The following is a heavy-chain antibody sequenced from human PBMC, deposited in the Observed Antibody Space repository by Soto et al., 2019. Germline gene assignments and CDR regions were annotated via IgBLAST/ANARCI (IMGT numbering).Heavy chain of an antibody. D-gene: IGHD6-19*01. V-gene: IGHV1-18*01. J-gene: IGHJ6*03. CDR2: SSAYNGNT. Sequence: QDQLVQSGVEVKKPGASVKVSCKASGYSFTNYGITWVRQAPGQGFEWMGWSSAYNGNTNYAQKLQGSVTMTTDAPRSTAYLELRRLKSAATAVYYCARDRWVSPPVAGNTHSYYYMDVWGKGTTVTVSS. CDR3: ARDRWVSPPVAGNTHSYYYMDV. CDR1: GYSFTNYG.